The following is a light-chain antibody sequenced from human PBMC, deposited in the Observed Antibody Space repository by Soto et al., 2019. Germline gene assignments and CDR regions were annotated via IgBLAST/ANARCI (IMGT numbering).Light chain of an antibody. CDR1: SSNIGNNY. CDR3: GTWDSSLSAVL. V-gene: IGLV1-51*01. J-gene: IGLJ2*01. Sequence: QSVLTQPPSVSAAPGQKVTISCSGSSSNIGNNYVSWYQQLPGTAPKLLIYDNNKRPSGIPDRFSGSKSGTSATLGITGLQTGDEAHYYCGTWDSSLSAVLFGGGTKLTVL. CDR2: DNN.